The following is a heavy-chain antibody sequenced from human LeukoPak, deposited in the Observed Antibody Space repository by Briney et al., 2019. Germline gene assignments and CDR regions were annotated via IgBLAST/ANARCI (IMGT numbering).Heavy chain of an antibody. CDR1: GFTFSTYS. Sequence: GGSLRLSCAASGFTFSTYSLNWVRQAPGKGLEWVSYISSSSGTLYYADSVKGRSTISRDNAKSSLYLQMNSLRDEDTAVYFCARSRYCVVANCNDRDLDYWGQGTLVTVSS. CDR2: ISSSSGTL. D-gene: IGHD2-15*01. J-gene: IGHJ4*02. V-gene: IGHV3-48*02. CDR3: ARSRYCVVANCNDRDLDY.